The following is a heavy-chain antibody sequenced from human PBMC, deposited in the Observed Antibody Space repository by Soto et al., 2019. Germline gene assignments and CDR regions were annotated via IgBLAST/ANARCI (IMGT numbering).Heavy chain of an antibody. Sequence: QVQLVESGGGVVQPGRSLRLSCAASGFTFSSYGMHWVRQAPGKGLEWVAVISYDGSNKYYADSVKGRFTISRDNSKNTLYLQMNSLRAEDTAVYYCAKLLIVVQNRGSLDYWGQGTLVTVSS. CDR2: ISYDGSNK. CDR3: AKLLIVVQNRGSLDY. D-gene: IGHD3-22*01. V-gene: IGHV3-30*18. CDR1: GFTFSSYG. J-gene: IGHJ4*02.